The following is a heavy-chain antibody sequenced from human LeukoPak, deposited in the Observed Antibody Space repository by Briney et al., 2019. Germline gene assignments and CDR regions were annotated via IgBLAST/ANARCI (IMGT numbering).Heavy chain of an antibody. CDR2: ISYDGSNK. V-gene: IGHV3-30*18. CDR3: AKEAYYYDSSGYYYFDY. Sequence: GGSLRLSCAASGFTFSSYGMHWVRQAPGKGLEWVAVISYDGSNKYYADSVKGRFTISRDNSKNTLYLQMNSLRAEDTAVYYCAKEAYYYDSSGYYYFDYWGQGTLVTVSS. D-gene: IGHD3-22*01. CDR1: GFTFSSYG. J-gene: IGHJ4*02.